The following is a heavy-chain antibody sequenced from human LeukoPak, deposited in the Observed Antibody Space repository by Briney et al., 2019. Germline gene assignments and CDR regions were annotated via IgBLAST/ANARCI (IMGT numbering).Heavy chain of an antibody. J-gene: IGHJ4*02. D-gene: IGHD2-21*02. CDR3: VREGNELLSKDFDY. Sequence: ASVKVSFTASGFTFTVYYIHWVRQAPGQGLEWMGYINPHSGGTNSPQKFQGRVTLTTDTSISAAYMELSSLISDDTAMYYCVREGNELLSKDFDYWGQGTLVAVSS. CDR2: INPHSGGT. V-gene: IGHV1-2*02. CDR1: GFTFTVYY.